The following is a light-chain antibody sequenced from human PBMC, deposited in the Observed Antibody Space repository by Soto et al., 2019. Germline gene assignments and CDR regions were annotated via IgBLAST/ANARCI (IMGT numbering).Light chain of an antibody. CDR2: YDS. V-gene: IGLV3-21*04. Sequence: SYELTQPPSVSVAPGKTARITCGGNNIGIKSVHWYQQKSGQAPVLVISYDSDRPSGIPVRFSGSNSGNTATLTISRVEAGDEADYYCQVWDSSSDHVLFGGGTKLTVL. CDR1: NIGIKS. CDR3: QVWDSSSDHVL. J-gene: IGLJ2*01.